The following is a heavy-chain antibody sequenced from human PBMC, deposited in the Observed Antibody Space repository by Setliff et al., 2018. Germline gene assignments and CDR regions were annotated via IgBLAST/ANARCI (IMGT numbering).Heavy chain of an antibody. CDR3: ARVARVVLSRNAFDI. CDR1: GASISGSAYY. D-gene: IGHD2-2*01. V-gene: IGHV4-39*07. CDR2: VYSSGSP. J-gene: IGHJ3*02. Sequence: ASETLSLTCNVSGASISGSAYYWGWIRQPPGKGLEWIGSVYSSGSPYYNPSLKSRVTISVDTSKNQFSLKLSSVTAADTAVYYCARVARVVLSRNAFDIWGQGTMVTVSS.